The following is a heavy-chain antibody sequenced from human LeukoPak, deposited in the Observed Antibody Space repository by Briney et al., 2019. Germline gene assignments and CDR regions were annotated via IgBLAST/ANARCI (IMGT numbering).Heavy chain of an antibody. CDR2: ISSSGSTI. Sequence: PGGSLRLSCAASGFTFSSNEMNWVRQAPGKGLEWVSYISSSGSTIYYADSVKGRFTISRDNAKNSLYLQMNSLRAEDTAVYYCAKDRLGTLDAFDIWGQGTMVTVSS. CDR3: AKDRLGTLDAFDI. V-gene: IGHV3-48*03. CDR1: GFTFSSNE. J-gene: IGHJ3*02. D-gene: IGHD3-9*01.